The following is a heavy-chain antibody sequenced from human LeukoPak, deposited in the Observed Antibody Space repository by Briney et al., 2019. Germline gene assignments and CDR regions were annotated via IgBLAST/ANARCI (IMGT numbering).Heavy chain of an antibody. CDR1: GFTFSSYA. CDR3: ARERYSGSYSIAFDY. J-gene: IGHJ4*02. Sequence: GRSLRLSCAASGFTFSSYAMHWVRQAPGKGLERVAVISYDGSNKYYADSVKGRFTISRDNSKNTLYLQMNSLRAEDTAVYYCARERYSGSYSIAFDYWGQGTLVTVSS. D-gene: IGHD3-10*01. V-gene: IGHV3-30*04. CDR2: ISYDGSNK.